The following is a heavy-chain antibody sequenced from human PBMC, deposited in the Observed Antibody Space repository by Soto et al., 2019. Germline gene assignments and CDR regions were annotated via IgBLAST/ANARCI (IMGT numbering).Heavy chain of an antibody. V-gene: IGHV1-8*01. J-gene: IGHJ6*02. Sequence: ASVKVSCQASLYTFSDFDINWLRQASGQGPEWMVWMNAKSGDTFFPQRFQGKFNMTWDTSLSTAYMEVGSLTSDDTAIYDCARGNPFNYAGLDVWGQGTTVTVSS. CDR3: ARGNPFNYAGLDV. CDR2: MNAKSGDT. CDR1: LYTFSDFD. D-gene: IGHD3-16*01.